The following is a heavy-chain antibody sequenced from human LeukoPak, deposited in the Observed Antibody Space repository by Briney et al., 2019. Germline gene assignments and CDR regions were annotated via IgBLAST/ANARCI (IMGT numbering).Heavy chain of an antibody. D-gene: IGHD2-15*01. CDR2: ISSRSTYI. CDR1: GFTFSTYS. V-gene: IGHV3-21*01. CDR3: ARVVLRVHRMSNDAFDI. Sequence: PGGSLRLSCAASGFTFSTYSMNWVRQAPGKGLEWVSSISSRSTYIYYADSVKGRFTISRDNAKNSLYLQMNSLRAEDTAVYYCARVVLRVHRMSNDAFDIWAKGQWSPSLQ. J-gene: IGHJ3*02.